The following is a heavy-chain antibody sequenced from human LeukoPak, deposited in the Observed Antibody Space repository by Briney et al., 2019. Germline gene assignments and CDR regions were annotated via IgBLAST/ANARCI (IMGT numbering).Heavy chain of an antibody. D-gene: IGHD1-26*01. V-gene: IGHV3-73*01. CDR2: IDKKDNFYAT. CDR1: GFTFSGSA. Sequence: GGSLTLSCAASGFTFSGSAIHWVRQSSGKGLEWVGHIDKKDNFYATTSAASVTGRFTISRDDTKNTAYLQMNSLKTEDTALYYCTRDSGTYNWLDSWGQGTLVTVSS. CDR3: TRDSGTYNWLDS. J-gene: IGHJ5*01.